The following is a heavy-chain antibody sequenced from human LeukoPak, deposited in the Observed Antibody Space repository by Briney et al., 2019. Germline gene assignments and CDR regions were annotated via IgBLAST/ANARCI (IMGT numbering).Heavy chain of an antibody. CDR1: GGSITSSSYY. CDR2: VYYSGTT. CDR3: VRQGSLGFPAGY. Sequence: SETLSLTCSVSGGSITSSSYYWGWIRQPPGKALEWIGSVYYSGTTYYNPSLKSRVTISVDTPKNQFSLKLSSVIVADTAVYYCVRQGSLGFPAGYWGQGILVTVSS. D-gene: IGHD3-10*01. V-gene: IGHV4-39*01. J-gene: IGHJ4*02.